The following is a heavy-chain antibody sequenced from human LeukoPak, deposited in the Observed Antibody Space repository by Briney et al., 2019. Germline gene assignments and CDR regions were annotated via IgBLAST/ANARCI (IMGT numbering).Heavy chain of an antibody. CDR1: GFTFSTSG. CDR3: ARDRGNDYFDS. V-gene: IGHV3-21*01. Sequence: GESLRLSCAASGFTFSTSGMNWVRQAPGKGLEWVSSITGSSDYIYYADSVRGRFTISRDNSKNTVYLQIDSLRVEDTAVYYCARDRGNDYFDSWGQGTLVTVSS. J-gene: IGHJ4*02. CDR2: ITGSSDYI.